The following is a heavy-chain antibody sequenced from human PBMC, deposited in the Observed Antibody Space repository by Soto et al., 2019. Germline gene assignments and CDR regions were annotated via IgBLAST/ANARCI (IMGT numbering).Heavy chain of an antibody. CDR2: IYYSGST. V-gene: IGHV4-39*07. J-gene: IGHJ4*02. CDR1: GGSISSSSYY. CDR3: ARALNHCFGKCLSKYYFDY. Sequence: PSETLSLTCTVSGGSISSSSYYWGWIRQPPGKGLEWIGSIYYSGSTYYNPSLKSRVTISVDTSKNQFSLKLSSVTAADTAVYYCARALNHCFGKCLSKYYFDYWGQGTLVTVSS. D-gene: IGHD3-16*01.